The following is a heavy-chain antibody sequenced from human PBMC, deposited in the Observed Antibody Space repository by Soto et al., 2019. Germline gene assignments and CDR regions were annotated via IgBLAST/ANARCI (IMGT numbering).Heavy chain of an antibody. CDR1: GFSLTTSAVA. D-gene: IGHD1-26*01. CDR3: ARLVGAMWWGD. V-gene: IGHV2-5*02. J-gene: IGHJ1*01. Sequence: QITLKESGPTVVKPTQTLTLTCNVSGFSLTTSAVAVGWIRQPPGKALEWLTLIYWDDDKRYSPSLKSRLTIIRDTTKNQVVLPMTNMDPVDTATYYCARLVGAMWWGDWGEGALVPVSS. CDR2: IYWDDDK.